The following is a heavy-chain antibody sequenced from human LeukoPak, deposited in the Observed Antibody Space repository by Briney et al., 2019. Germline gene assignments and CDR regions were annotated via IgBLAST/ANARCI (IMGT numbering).Heavy chain of an antibody. CDR3: ARLSGTAFDY. CDR1: GFTFEDYA. J-gene: IGHJ4*02. CDR2: VNWNGGAT. Sequence: RPGGSLRLSCAASGFTFEDYAMSWVRHAPGKGPEWVYAVNWNGGATGYPDSVKGRFTISRDNAKNSLYLQMNSLRAEDTAFYYCARLSGTAFDYWGQGALVTVSS. V-gene: IGHV3-20*04. D-gene: IGHD3-16*02.